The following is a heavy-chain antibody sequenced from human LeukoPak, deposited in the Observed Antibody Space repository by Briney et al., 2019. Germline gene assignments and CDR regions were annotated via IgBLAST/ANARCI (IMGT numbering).Heavy chain of an antibody. CDR2: IYYSGST. J-gene: IGHJ5*02. V-gene: IGHV4-39*01. CDR3: ARHRRGSYCSGGSCYWFDP. D-gene: IGHD2-15*01. Sequence: SETLSLTCAVYIESFSGYYWGWIRQPPGKGLEWIGSIYYSGSTYYNPSLKSRVTISVDTSKNQFSLKLSSVTAADTAVYYCARHRRGSYCSGGSCYWFDPWGQGTLVTVSS. CDR1: IESFSGYY.